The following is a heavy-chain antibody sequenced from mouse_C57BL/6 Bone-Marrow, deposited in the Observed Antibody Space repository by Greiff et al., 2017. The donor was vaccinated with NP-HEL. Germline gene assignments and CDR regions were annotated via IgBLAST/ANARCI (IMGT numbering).Heavy chain of an antibody. V-gene: IGHV1-55*01. D-gene: IGHD1-1*01. CDR2: IYPGSGST. CDR3: ALIYYYGSSYDAMDY. CDR1: GYTFTSYW. Sequence: VQLQQPGAELVKPGASVKMSCKASGYTFTSYWITWVKQRPGQGLEWIGDIYPGSGSTNYNEKFKSKATLTVDTSSSTAYMQLSSLTSEDSAVYYCALIYYYGSSYDAMDYWGQGTSVTVSS. J-gene: IGHJ4*01.